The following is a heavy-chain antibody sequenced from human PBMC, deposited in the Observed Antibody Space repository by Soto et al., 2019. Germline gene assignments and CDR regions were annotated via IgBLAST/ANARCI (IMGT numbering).Heavy chain of an antibody. Sequence: RGSLRLSCAASGFTFSSYAMSWVRQAPGKGLEWVSAISGSGGSTYYADSVKGRFTISRDNSKNTLYLQMNSLRAEDTAVYYCARGWGANIVALWYFDLWGRGTLVTVSS. D-gene: IGHD5-12*01. J-gene: IGHJ2*01. CDR1: GFTFSSYA. V-gene: IGHV3-23*01. CDR3: ARGWGANIVALWYFDL. CDR2: ISGSGGST.